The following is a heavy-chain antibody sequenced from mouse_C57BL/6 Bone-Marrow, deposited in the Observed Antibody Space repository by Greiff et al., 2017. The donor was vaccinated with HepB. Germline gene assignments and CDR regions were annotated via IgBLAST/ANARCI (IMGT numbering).Heavy chain of an antibody. V-gene: IGHV5-4*01. Sequence: EVKLVESGGGLVKPGGSLKLSCAASGFTFSSYAMSWVRQTPEKRLEWVATISDGGSYTYYPDNVKGRFTISRDNAKNNLYLQMSHLKSEDTAMYYCARESLLYYFDYWDQGTTLTVSS. J-gene: IGHJ2*01. CDR1: GFTFSSYA. CDR2: ISDGGSYT. CDR3: ARESLLYYFDY.